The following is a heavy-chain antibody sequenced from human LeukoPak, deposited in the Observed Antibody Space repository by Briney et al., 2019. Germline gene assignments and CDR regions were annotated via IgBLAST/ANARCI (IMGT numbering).Heavy chain of an antibody. CDR2: INSDGSST. V-gene: IGHV3-74*01. Sequence: GSLRLSCAASGFTFSSHWMHWVRQGPGKGLVWVSRINSDGSSTSYADSVKGRFTISRDNAKNTLYLEMNSLRAEDTAVYYCAREGSYTSSFDCWGQGTLVTVSS. CDR1: GFTFSSHW. J-gene: IGHJ4*02. D-gene: IGHD6-13*01. CDR3: AREGSYTSSFDC.